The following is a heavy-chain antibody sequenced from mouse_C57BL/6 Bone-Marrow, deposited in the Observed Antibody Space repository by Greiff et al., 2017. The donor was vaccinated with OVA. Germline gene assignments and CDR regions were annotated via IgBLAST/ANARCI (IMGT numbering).Heavy chain of an antibody. CDR2: INPSSGYT. D-gene: IGHD1-2*01. V-gene: IGHV1-4*01. CDR3: APLLFAY. Sequence: QVHVKQSGAELARPGASVKMSCKASGYTFTSYTMHWVKQRPGQGLEWIGYINPSSGYTKYNQKFKDKATLTADKSSSTAYMQLSSLTSEDSAVYYCAPLLFAYWGQGTLVTVSA. CDR1: GYTFTSYT. J-gene: IGHJ3*01.